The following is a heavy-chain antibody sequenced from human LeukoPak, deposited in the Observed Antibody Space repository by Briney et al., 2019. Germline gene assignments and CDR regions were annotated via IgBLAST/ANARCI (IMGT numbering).Heavy chain of an antibody. CDR2: INHSGST. CDR1: GGSFSGYY. CDR3: ARPSLWLGGRYFDL. D-gene: IGHD3-10*01. Sequence: PSETLSLTCAVYGGSFSGYYWSWIRQPPGKGLEWIGEINHSGSTNYNPSLKSRVTISVDTSKNQFSLKLSSVTAADTAVYYCARPSLWLGGRYFDLWGRGTLVTVSS. V-gene: IGHV4-34*01. J-gene: IGHJ2*01.